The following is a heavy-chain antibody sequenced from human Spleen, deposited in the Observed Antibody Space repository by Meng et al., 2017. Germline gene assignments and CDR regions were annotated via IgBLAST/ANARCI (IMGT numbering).Heavy chain of an antibody. CDR1: GFTFSRHW. D-gene: IGHD3-10*01. Sequence: GGSLRLSCAASGFTFSRHWMSWVRQAPGKGLEWVANIKQDGSDKYYVDSVKGRFTISRDNAKNSLFLRMNSLRAEDTAVYYCARGGVDAFDIWGQGTMVTVSS. CDR3: ARGGVDAFDI. J-gene: IGHJ3*02. V-gene: IGHV3-7*01. CDR2: IKQDGSDK.